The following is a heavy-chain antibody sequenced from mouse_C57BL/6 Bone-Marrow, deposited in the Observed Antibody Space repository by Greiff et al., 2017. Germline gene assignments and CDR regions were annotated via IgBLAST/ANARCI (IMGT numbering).Heavy chain of an antibody. D-gene: IGHD1-1*01. J-gene: IGHJ2*01. CDR2: INPNNGGT. CDR3: ASPYGSSFDY. Sequence: EVQLQQSGPELVKPGASVKISCKASGYTFTDYYMNWVKQSHGKSLEWIGDINPNNGGTSYNQKFKGKATLTVDKSSSTAYMELRSLTSEDSAVYYCASPYGSSFDYWGQGTTLTVSS. CDR1: GYTFTDYY. V-gene: IGHV1-26*01.